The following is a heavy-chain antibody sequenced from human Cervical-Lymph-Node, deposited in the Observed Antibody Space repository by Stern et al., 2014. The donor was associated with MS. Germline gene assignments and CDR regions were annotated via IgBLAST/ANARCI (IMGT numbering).Heavy chain of an antibody. J-gene: IGHJ3*01. V-gene: IGHV1-69*06. D-gene: IGHD4-17*01. CDR1: GGTFTSFS. CDR3: VLPSTVTTAAFDV. Sequence: VQLVQSGAEVKKPGSSVKVSCKASGGTFTSFSINWVRQVPGQSLEWMGGIIPIFDTPNFAQKFQGRVTITADSSTSTVYMALNSLRSDDTAVYYCVLPSTVTTAAFDVWGRGTMVTVS. CDR2: IIPIFDTP.